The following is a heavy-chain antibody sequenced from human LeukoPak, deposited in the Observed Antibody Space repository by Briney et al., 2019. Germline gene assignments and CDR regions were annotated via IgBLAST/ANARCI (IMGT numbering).Heavy chain of an antibody. D-gene: IGHD1-1*01. CDR1: GFTFSDYY. J-gene: IGHJ3*02. CDR3: AREPRTGTLRAFDI. Sequence: GGSLRLSCAASGFTFSDYYMSWIRQAPGKGLEWVAVISYDGNNKYYADSVKGRFTISRDNSKNTLYLQMNSLRAEDTAVCYCAREPRTGTLRAFDIWGQGTMVTVSS. V-gene: IGHV3-30-3*01. CDR2: ISYDGNNK.